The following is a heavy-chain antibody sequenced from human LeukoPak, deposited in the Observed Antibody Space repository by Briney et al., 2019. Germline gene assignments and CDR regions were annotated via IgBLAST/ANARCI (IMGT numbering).Heavy chain of an antibody. Sequence: SETLSLTCTVSGGSISSYYWSWIRQPPGKGLEWIGYIYYSGSTNYNPSLKSRVTISVDTSKNQFSLKLSSVTAADTAVYYCARDRAAGDWFDPWGQGTLVTVSS. J-gene: IGHJ5*02. CDR1: GGSISSYY. V-gene: IGHV4-59*12. CDR3: ARDRAAGDWFDP. CDR2: IYYSGST. D-gene: IGHD6-13*01.